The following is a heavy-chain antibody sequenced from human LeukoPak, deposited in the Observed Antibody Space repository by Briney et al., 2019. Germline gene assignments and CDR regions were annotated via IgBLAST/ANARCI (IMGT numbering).Heavy chain of an antibody. D-gene: IGHD6-19*01. CDR3: ARGVAYSSGWYGLDY. CDR1: GYTFTSYY. J-gene: IGHJ4*02. V-gene: IGHV1-46*01. Sequence: ASARVPCKASGYTFTSYYMHWVRQAPGQGLEWMGTINPSGGSTSYAQKFQGRVTMTRDTSTSTVYMELSSLRSEDTAVYYCARGVAYSSGWYGLDYWGQGTLVTVSS. CDR2: INPSGGST.